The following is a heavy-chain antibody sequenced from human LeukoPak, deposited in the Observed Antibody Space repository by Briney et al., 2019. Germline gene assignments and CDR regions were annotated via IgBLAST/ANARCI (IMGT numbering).Heavy chain of an antibody. J-gene: IGHJ4*02. CDR1: GYTFTSYD. CDR3: ARVDKVATVKDY. Sequence: ASVKVSCKASGYTFTSYDINWVRQATGQGLEWMGWMNPNSGNTGYAQKFQGRVTMTRNTSISTAYMELSSLRSEDTAVYYCARVDKVATVKDYWGQGTLVTVSS. CDR2: MNPNSGNT. D-gene: IGHD5-12*01. V-gene: IGHV1-8*01.